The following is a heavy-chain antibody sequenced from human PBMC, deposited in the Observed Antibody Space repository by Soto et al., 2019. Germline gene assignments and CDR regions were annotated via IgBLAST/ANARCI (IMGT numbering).Heavy chain of an antibody. CDR1: GFTFSSYW. CDR2: IKQDGSEK. Sequence: EVQLVESGGGLVQPGGSLRLSCAASGFTFSSYWMSWVRQAPGKGLEWVANIKQDGSEKYYVDSVKGRFTISRDNAKNSLYLQMNSLRAEATAVYYCARDHPPITGTLDYWGQGTLVTVSS. CDR3: ARDHPPITGTLDY. D-gene: IGHD1-7*01. V-gene: IGHV3-7*01. J-gene: IGHJ4*02.